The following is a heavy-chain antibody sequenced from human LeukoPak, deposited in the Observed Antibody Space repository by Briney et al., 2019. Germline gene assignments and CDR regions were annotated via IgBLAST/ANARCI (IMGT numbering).Heavy chain of an antibody. Sequence: ASVKVSCKASGYTFTGYYMHWVRQAPGQGLEWMGWINPNSGNTGYAQKFQGRVTMTRNTSISTAYMELSSLRSEDTAVYYCARGTLEPYYYYGMDVWGQGTTVTVSS. D-gene: IGHD1-1*01. CDR2: INPNSGNT. CDR1: GYTFTGYY. J-gene: IGHJ6*02. CDR3: ARGTLEPYYYYGMDV. V-gene: IGHV1-8*02.